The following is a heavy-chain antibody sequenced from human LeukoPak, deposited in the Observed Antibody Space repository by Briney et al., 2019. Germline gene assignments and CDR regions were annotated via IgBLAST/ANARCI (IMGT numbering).Heavy chain of an antibody. Sequence: GGSLRLSCAASGFTFSIYNMHWVPQAPGKGLEYVSAISNNGGDTYYTKSVKGRFTISRDNSKNTLYLQMGSLRPEDMAVYYCARAPTSGNYDVWGQGTTVTVSS. D-gene: IGHD3-10*01. CDR1: GFTFSIYN. V-gene: IGHV3-64*01. CDR3: ARAPTSGNYDV. J-gene: IGHJ6*02. CDR2: ISNNGGDT.